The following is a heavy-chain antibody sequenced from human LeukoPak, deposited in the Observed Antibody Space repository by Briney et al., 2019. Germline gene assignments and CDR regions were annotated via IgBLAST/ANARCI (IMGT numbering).Heavy chain of an antibody. CDR1: GGSISSSSYY. V-gene: IGHV4-39*01. D-gene: IGHD4-11*01. J-gene: IGHJ6*02. CDR3: ASPPHSNYYYYYGMDV. Sequence: SETLSLPCTVSGGSISSSSYYWGWIRQPPGKGLEWIGSIYYSGSTYYNPSLTSRVTISVDTSKNQFSLKLSSVTAADTAVYYCASPPHSNYYYYYGMDVWGQGTTVTVSS. CDR2: IYYSGST.